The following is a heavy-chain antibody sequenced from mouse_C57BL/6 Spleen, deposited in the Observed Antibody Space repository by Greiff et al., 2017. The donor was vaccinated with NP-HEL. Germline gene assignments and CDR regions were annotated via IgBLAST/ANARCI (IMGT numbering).Heavy chain of an antibody. CDR2: IDPSDSET. J-gene: IGHJ1*03. CDR1: GYTFTSYW. V-gene: IGHV1-52*01. D-gene: IGHD1-1*01. CDR3: ARVGSSYGYFDV. Sequence: QVQLQQPGAELVRPGSSVKLSCKASGYTFTSYWMHWVKQRPIQGLEWIGNIDPSDSETHYNQKFKDKATLTVDKSSSTAYMQLSSLTSEDSAVYYCARVGSSYGYFDVWGTGTTVTVSS.